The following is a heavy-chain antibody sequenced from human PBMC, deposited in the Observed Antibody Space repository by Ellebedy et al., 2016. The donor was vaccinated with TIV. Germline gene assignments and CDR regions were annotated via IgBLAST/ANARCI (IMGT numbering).Heavy chain of an antibody. V-gene: IGHV3-30*02. CDR1: GFRFSSSG. CDR3: AKDRGNYGGAPYNGMDI. Sequence: GGSLRLSCTASGFRFSSSGMHWVRQAPGKGLEWVAFIWFDGSNQYYADSVRGRFTISRDNSRNTLYLQMNSLRAEDTAVYYCAKDRGNYGGAPYNGMDIWGQGTTVTVSS. CDR2: IWFDGSNQ. J-gene: IGHJ6*02. D-gene: IGHD3-10*01.